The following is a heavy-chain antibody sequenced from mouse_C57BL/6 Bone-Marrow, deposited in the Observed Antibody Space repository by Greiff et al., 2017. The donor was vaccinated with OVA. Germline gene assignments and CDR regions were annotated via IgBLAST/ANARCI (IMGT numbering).Heavy chain of an antibody. D-gene: IGHD2-4*01. CDR2: IDPSDSYT. V-gene: IGHV1-50*01. CDR3: AMGGYDWAWFAY. CDR1: GYTFTSYW. J-gene: IGHJ3*01. Sequence: VQLQQPGAELVKPGASVKLSCKASGYTFTSYWMQWVKQRPGQGLEWIGEIDPSDSYTNYNQKFKGKATLTVDTSSSTAYMQLSSLTSEDSAVYYCAMGGYDWAWFAYWGQGTLVTVSA.